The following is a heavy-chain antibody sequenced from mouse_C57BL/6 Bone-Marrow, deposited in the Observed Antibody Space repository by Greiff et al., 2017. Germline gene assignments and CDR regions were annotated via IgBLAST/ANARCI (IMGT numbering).Heavy chain of an antibody. V-gene: IGHV1-81*01. CDR3: APLRFLAMDY. Sequence: QVQLQQSGAELARPGASVKLSCKASGYTFTSYGISWVKQRTGQGLEWIGEIYPRSGNTYYNEKFKGKATLTADKSSSTAYMELRNLTSEDSAVYFCAPLRFLAMDYWGQGTSVTVSS. D-gene: IGHD1-1*01. J-gene: IGHJ4*01. CDR1: GYTFTSYG. CDR2: IYPRSGNT.